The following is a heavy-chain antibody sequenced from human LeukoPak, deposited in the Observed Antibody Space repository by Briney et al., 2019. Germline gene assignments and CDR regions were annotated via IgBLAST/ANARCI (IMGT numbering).Heavy chain of an antibody. D-gene: IGHD5-24*01. CDR3: AREDLYTYPLDF. CDR1: GYTFTDYY. CDR2: INPNIGDT. V-gene: IGHV1-2*02. Sequence: GASVKVSCRASGYTFTDYYLHWVRQAPGQGLEWMGSINPNIGDTNFAQQFKGRVTMTRDTSINTAYMELNSLTTDDTAVYYCAREDLYTYPLDFWGQGTLVTVSS. J-gene: IGHJ1*01.